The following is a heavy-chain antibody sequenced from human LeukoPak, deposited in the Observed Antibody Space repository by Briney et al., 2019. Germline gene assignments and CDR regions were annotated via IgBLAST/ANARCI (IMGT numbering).Heavy chain of an antibody. CDR1: AFTFSTYA. V-gene: IGHV3-23*01. D-gene: IGHD6-19*01. Sequence: GGSLRLSCAVAAFTFSTYAMGSVRQAPGSWLEWLSSISGSGSSTYYADSVKGRFTISRDNSKNTLYLQMNSLRAEDTAVYYCAKGKQWLVQRALLNWGQGTLVTVSS. CDR3: AKGKQWLVQRALLN. J-gene: IGHJ4*02. CDR2: ISGSGSST.